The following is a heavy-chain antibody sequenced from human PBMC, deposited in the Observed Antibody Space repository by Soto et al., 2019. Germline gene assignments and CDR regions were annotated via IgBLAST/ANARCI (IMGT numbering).Heavy chain of an antibody. Sequence: GGSLRLSCAASGFTFSSYSMNWVRQAPGKGLEWVSSISSSSSYIYYADSVKGRFTISRDNAKNSLYLQMNSLRAEDTAVYYCARDYYGSGRPPWYYYMDVWGKGTTVTVSS. CDR3: ARDYYGSGRPPWYYYMDV. J-gene: IGHJ6*03. V-gene: IGHV3-21*01. D-gene: IGHD3-10*01. CDR2: ISSSSSYI. CDR1: GFTFSSYS.